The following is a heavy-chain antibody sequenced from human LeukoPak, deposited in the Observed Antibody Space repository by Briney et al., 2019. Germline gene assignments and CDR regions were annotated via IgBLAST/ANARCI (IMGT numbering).Heavy chain of an antibody. CDR3: ATGNYHAFAI. D-gene: IGHD1-7*01. CDR2: LNSDGSST. Sequence: PGGSLRLSCAASGFTFSSYWMHWVRQAPGKGLVWVSCLNSDGSSTRYADSVRGRFTISRDNAKNTLYLQMNSLRAEDTAVYYCATGNYHAFAIWGQGTMVTVSS. V-gene: IGHV3-74*01. CDR1: GFTFSSYW. J-gene: IGHJ3*02.